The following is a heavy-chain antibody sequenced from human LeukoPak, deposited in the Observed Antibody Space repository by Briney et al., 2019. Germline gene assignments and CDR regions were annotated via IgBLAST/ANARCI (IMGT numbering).Heavy chain of an antibody. Sequence: PGGSLRLSCAASGFTFISFGMHWVRQAPGKGLEWVALISYDGSNKYYADSVKGRFTISRDNSKNTLYLQMNSLRAEDTAVYYCAKDVGMTTVVTYYFDYWGQGTLVTVSS. CDR3: AKDVGMTTVVTYYFDY. CDR2: ISYDGSNK. CDR1: GFTFISFG. D-gene: IGHD4-23*01. J-gene: IGHJ4*02. V-gene: IGHV3-30*18.